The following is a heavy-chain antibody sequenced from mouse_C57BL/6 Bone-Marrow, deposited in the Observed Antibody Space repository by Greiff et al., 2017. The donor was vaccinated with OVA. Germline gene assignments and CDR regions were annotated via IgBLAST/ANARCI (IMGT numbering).Heavy chain of an antibody. D-gene: IGHD2-1*01. V-gene: IGHV1-15*01. J-gene: IGHJ4*01. CDR2: IDPETGGT. CDR3: TSGYGNYYALDY. CDR1: GYTFTDYE. Sequence: VQLQQSGAELVRPGASVTLSCKASGYTFTDYEMHWVKQTPVHGLEWIGAIDPETGGTPYNQKFKGKAILTEDKSYSTAYMELRSLTSEASAVYYCTSGYGNYYALDYWGQGTSVTVSS.